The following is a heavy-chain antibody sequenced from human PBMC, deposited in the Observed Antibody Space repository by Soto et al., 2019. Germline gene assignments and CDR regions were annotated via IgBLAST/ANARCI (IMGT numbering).Heavy chain of an antibody. CDR3: AKGAITIFGVPKHAFDI. CDR2: ISGSGGST. CDR1: GFTFSSYA. J-gene: IGHJ3*02. D-gene: IGHD3-3*01. V-gene: IGHV3-23*01. Sequence: EVQLLESGGGLVQPGGSLRLSCAASGFTFSSYAMSWVRQAPGKGLEWVSAISGSGGSTYYADSVKGRFTISRDNSKNTLYLQMNSLRAEDTAVYYCAKGAITIFGVPKHAFDIWGQGTMVTVSS.